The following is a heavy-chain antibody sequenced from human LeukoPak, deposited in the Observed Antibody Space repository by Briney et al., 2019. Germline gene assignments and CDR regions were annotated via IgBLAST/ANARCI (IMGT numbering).Heavy chain of an antibody. CDR2: IIPIFGTA. CDR3: ARMRKQSDRYFDFGRDNWCDP. V-gene: IGHV1-69*05. CDR1: VGTFSSYA. J-gene: IGHJ5*02. Sequence: SGYIPCKAPVGTFSSYAVRWVRQAPGQGLKRMGGIIPIFGTANYAQKFQGRVTITTDESTSTAYMELSSLRSEDTAVYYCARMRKQSDRYFDFGRDNWCDPWGQGTLVTVSS. D-gene: IGHD3-9*01.